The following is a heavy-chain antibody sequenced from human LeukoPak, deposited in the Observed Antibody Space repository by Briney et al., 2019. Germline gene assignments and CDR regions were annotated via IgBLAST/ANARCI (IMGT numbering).Heavy chain of an antibody. V-gene: IGHV3-7*01. CDR3: ARERDGRFFDY. CDR2: INQDGSEK. CDR1: GLTFRSYW. J-gene: IGHJ4*02. D-gene: IGHD5-24*01. Sequence: GGSLRLSCAVSGLTFRSYWMSWVRQAPGKGLEWVANINQDGSEKYFVDSVKGRFTISRDNAKNSLHLKMNTLRGEDTAVYYCARERDGRFFDYWGRGTLVTVSS.